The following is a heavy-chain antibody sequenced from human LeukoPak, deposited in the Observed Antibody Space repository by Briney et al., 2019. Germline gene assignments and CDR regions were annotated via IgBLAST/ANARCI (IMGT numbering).Heavy chain of an antibody. CDR1: GGSISSYY. V-gene: IGHV4-59*12. D-gene: IGHD4-11*01. Sequence: PSETLSLTCTVSGGSISSYYWSWIRQPPGKGLEWIGYIYYSGSTYYNPSLKSRVTISVDTSKNQFSLKLSSVTAADTAVYYCATHDYKGLAVDYWGQGTLVTVSS. J-gene: IGHJ4*02. CDR2: IYYSGST. CDR3: ATHDYKGLAVDY.